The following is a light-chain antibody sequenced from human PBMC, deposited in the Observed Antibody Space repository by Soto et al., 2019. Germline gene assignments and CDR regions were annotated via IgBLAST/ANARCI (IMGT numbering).Light chain of an antibody. V-gene: IGKV3-20*01. J-gene: IGKJ5*01. Sequence: EIELTQSPGTLSLSPGERATLSCRASQSVSSSYLAWYQQQPGPAPSLLIYGASSMATGIPHRFRGSGSGTDFTLTISRLEPEDFAVYYCQQYGSSPITFGQGTRLEIK. CDR1: QSVSSSY. CDR3: QQYGSSPIT. CDR2: GAS.